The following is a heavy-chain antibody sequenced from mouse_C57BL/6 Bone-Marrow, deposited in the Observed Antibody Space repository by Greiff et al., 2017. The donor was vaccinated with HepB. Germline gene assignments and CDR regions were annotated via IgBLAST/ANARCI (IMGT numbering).Heavy chain of an antibody. Sequence: VQLQQSGPELARPWASVKISCQAFYTFSRRVHYAIRDTNYWMQWVKQRPGQGLEWIGAIYPGNGDTSYNQKFKGKATLTADKSSSTAYMQLSRLTSEDSAVYYCACGYYPFFYAMDYWGQGTSVTVSS. CDR3: SEDSAVYYCACGYYPFFYAMDY. V-gene: IGHV1-87*01. CDR1: YTFS. J-gene: IGHJ4*01. CDR2: GQGLEWIG. D-gene: IGHD1-2*01.